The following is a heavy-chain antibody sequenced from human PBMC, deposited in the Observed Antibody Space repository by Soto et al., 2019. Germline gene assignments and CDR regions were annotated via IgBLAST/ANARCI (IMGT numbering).Heavy chain of an antibody. CDR3: AHTPFFGDKLDY. V-gene: IGHV2-5*02. J-gene: IGHJ4*02. CDR2: IYWDDDK. CDR1: GFSLGTGGVG. D-gene: IGHD2-21*01. Sequence: QITLKESGPTLVKPTQTLTLTCTFSGFSLGTGGVGVGWIRQPPGKALEWLAIIYWDDDKRYSPSLKTRLTITKDTSKKQVVLTMTDMDPVDTATYFCAHTPFFGDKLDYWGQGTLVIVSS.